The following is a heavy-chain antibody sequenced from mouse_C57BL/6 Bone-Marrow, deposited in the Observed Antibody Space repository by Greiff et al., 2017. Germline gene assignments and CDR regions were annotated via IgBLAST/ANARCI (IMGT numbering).Heavy chain of an antibody. CDR1: GFTFSSYA. V-gene: IGHV5-4*01. D-gene: IGHD1-1*01. Sequence: EVKLMESGGGLVKPGGSLKLSCAASGFTFSSYAMSWVRQTPGKRLEWVATISDGGSYTYYPDNVKGRFTISRDNAKNNLYLQMSHLKSEDTALYYCARDYYGSSWFAYWGQGTLVTVSA. CDR3: ARDYYGSSWFAY. J-gene: IGHJ3*01. CDR2: ISDGGSYT.